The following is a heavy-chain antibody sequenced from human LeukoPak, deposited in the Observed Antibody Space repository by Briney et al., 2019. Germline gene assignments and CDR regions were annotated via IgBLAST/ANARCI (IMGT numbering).Heavy chain of an antibody. V-gene: IGHV3-48*03. D-gene: IGHD1-1*01. CDR2: IGSSGNAI. Sequence: GGSLRLSCAASGFTFSNYEMNWVRQAPGKGLEWVAYIGSSGNAIYYEDSVKGRFTISRDNAKNSLYLQMNSLRADDTAVYYCARGGYRSDWFDPWGQGTQVTVSS. CDR1: GFTFSNYE. CDR3: ARGGYRSDWFDP. J-gene: IGHJ5*02.